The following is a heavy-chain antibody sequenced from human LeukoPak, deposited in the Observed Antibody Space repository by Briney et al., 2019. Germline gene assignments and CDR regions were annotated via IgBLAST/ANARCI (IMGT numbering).Heavy chain of an antibody. V-gene: IGHV4-30-2*01. CDR1: GGSISSGGYS. D-gene: IGHD5-12*01. CDR3: ARVGYSGYDWGPLDY. Sequence: PSETLSLTCAVSGGSISSGGYSWSWIRQPPGKGLEWIGYIYHSESTYYNPSLKSRVTISVDRSKNQFSLKLSSVTAADTAVYYCARVGYSGYDWGPLDYWGQGTLVTVSS. J-gene: IGHJ4*02. CDR2: IYHSEST.